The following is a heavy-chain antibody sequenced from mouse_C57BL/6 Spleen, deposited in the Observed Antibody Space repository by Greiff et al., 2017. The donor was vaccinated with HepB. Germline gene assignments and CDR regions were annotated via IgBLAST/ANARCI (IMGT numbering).Heavy chain of an antibody. CDR1: GYTFTSYW. Sequence: QVQLQQPGAELVKPGASVKMSCKASGYTFTSYWITWVKQRPGQGLEWIGDIYPGSGSTNYNEKFKSKATLTVDTSSSTAYMQLSSLTSEDSAVYYGARFWHYGSSSWFAYWGQGTLVTVSA. V-gene: IGHV1-55*01. CDR2: IYPGSGST. J-gene: IGHJ3*01. CDR3: ARFWHYGSSSWFAY. D-gene: IGHD1-1*01.